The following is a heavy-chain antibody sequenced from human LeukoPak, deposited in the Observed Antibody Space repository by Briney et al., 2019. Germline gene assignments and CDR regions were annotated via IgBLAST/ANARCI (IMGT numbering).Heavy chain of an antibody. CDR1: GGTFSSYA. D-gene: IGHD1-1*01. CDR2: IIPIFGTA. Sequence: GASVTVSCKASGGTFSSYAISWVRQAPGQGLEWMGGIIPIFGTANYAQKFQGRVTITTDESTSTAYMELSSLRFEDTAVYYCARVRGGTAGTTAEGDYFDYWGQGTLVTVSS. V-gene: IGHV1-69*05. J-gene: IGHJ4*02. CDR3: ARVRGGTAGTTAEGDYFDY.